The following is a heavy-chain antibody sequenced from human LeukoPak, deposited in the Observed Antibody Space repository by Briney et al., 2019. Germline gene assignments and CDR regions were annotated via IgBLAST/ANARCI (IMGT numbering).Heavy chain of an antibody. J-gene: IGHJ4*02. D-gene: IGHD3-16*02. Sequence: ASVKVSCKASGYTFTNYAMNWVRQAPGQGLELMGWIHPSTGNPTYAQGFTGRFVFSLDTSVSTTYLQISSPKAEDTAVYFCARAFQSLGGLSLPDYWGQGTLVTVSS. CDR3: ARAFQSLGGLSLPDY. V-gene: IGHV7-4-1*02. CDR2: IHPSTGNP. CDR1: GYTFTNYA.